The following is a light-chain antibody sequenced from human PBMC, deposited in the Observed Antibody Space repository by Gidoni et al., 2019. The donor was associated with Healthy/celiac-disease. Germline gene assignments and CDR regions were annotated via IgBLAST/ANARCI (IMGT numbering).Light chain of an antibody. J-gene: IGKJ1*01. CDR1: QNIKSY. CDR2: AAS. V-gene: IGKV1-39*01. CDR3: QQSYSTPWT. Sequence: IQMPHSPSSLSASVGDRVTITCRASQNIKSYLNWYQQKPGKAPKLLIYAASSLQSGVPSRFSGSGSGADFTLTISSLQPEDFATYYCQQSYSTPWTFGQGTKVEIK.